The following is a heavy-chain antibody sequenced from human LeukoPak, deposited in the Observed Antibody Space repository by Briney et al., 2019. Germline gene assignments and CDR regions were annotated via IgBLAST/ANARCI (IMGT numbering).Heavy chain of an antibody. CDR3: AEEGQGYYMDV. CDR2: ISWDGGST. J-gene: IGHJ6*03. CDR1: GFTFDDYA. V-gene: IGHV3-43D*03. Sequence: GGSLRLSCAASGFTFDDYAMHWVRQAPGKGLEWVSLISWDGGSTYYADSVKGRFTISRDNSKNSLYLQMNSLRAEDTALYYCAEEGQGYYMDVWGKGTTVTVSS.